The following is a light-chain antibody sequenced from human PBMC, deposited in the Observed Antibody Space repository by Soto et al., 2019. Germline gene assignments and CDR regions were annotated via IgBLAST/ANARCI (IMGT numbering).Light chain of an antibody. CDR3: QNHNSYSQT. CDR2: GAS. J-gene: IGKJ1*01. V-gene: IGKV1-5*01. Sequence: DIQLTQSPPTLSASVGDRVTITCRASQSIRYYLAWYQQMPGKAPKLLIYGASSLQSGVPSRFSGSGSGTEFTLTISSLQPDDFATYFCQNHNSYSQTFGQGTKVDIK. CDR1: QSIRYY.